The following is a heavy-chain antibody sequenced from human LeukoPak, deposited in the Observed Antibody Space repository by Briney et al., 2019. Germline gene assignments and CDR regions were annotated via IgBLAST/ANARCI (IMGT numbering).Heavy chain of an antibody. J-gene: IGHJ4*02. CDR2: IYYSGST. Sequence: SETLSLTCTVSGGSISSSSYYWGWIRQPPGKGLEWIGSIYYSGSTYYNPSLKSRVTISVDTSKNQFSLKLSSVTAADTAVYYCARHDYDSSELDYWGQGTLVTVSS. V-gene: IGHV4-39*01. CDR1: GGSISSSSYY. D-gene: IGHD3-22*01. CDR3: ARHDYDSSELDY.